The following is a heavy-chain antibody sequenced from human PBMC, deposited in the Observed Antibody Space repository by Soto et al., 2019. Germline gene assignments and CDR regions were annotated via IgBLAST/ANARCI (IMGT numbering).Heavy chain of an antibody. CDR1: GFTFSSYG. V-gene: IGHV3-74*01. Sequence: GGSLRLSCAAAGFTFSSYGRHWVRQAPGEGLVWVSRINNDGSSTTYADSVRGRFTISRDNAKNTLYLQMNSLRTEDTAVYYCARSTILGNWFDPWGQGTLVTVSS. J-gene: IGHJ5*02. D-gene: IGHD2-2*01. CDR2: INNDGSST. CDR3: ARSTILGNWFDP.